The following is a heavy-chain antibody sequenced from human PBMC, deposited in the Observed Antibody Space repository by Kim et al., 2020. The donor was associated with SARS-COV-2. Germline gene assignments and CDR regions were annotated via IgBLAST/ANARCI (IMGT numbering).Heavy chain of an antibody. J-gene: IGHJ3*01. CDR2: IGSGGGFI. CDR1: GFTFGSSD. CDR3: ARQSGFRDPFVD. D-gene: IGHD3-10*01. V-gene: IGHV3-21*01. Sequence: GGSLRLSCAASGFTFGSSDMVWVRQAPGKGLEWVASIGSGGGFIYYAESLEGRFTISRDNAKKSLYLQMSSLRVEDTAVYFCARQSGFRDPFVDWGLGTMVSVSS.